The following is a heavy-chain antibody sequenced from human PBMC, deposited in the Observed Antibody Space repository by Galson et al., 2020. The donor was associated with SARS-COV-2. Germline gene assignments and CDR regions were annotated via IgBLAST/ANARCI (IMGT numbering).Heavy chain of an antibody. J-gene: IGHJ4*02. V-gene: IGHV3-30*17. Sequence: LSLTCAASGFTFTLHPMHWVRQAPGKGLEWVAVISFDGKNEFYADSVKGRFTISRDNSKNILYLQMNSLRAEDTALYYCVRDMLGEKLEPDYWGQGILVTVSS. CDR3: VRDMLGEKLEPDY. CDR1: GFTFTLHP. D-gene: IGHD3-10*02. CDR2: ISFDGKNE.